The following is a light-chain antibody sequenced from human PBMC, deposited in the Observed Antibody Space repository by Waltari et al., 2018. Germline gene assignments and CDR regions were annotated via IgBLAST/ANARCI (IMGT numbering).Light chain of an antibody. CDR1: SSDVGGYKS. CDR2: DVT. CDR3: SAYTRSGTYV. J-gene: IGLJ1*01. V-gene: IGLV2-14*03. Sequence: QSALTQAASVSGSPGQSITISCTGTSSDVGGYKSVSWYQQHPGKAPKLLIYDVTNRPQGVSNRFSGSKSGNTASLTISGLQAEDEADYYCSAYTRSGTYVFGTGTKVTVL.